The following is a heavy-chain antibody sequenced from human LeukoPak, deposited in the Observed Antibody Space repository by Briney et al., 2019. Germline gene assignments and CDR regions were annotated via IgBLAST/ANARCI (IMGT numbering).Heavy chain of an antibody. CDR3: ATGRSGYFDS. V-gene: IGHV3-15*01. J-gene: IGHJ4*02. CDR2: IKSKIDGGLK. CDR1: GLTLSDAW. Sequence: MAGGSLRLSCAASGLTLSDAWLTWVRQAPGKGLEWVARIKSKIDGGLKDYATPVKGTFTISRDDSENTVYLQMNSLKIEDTAVYYCATGRSGYFDSWGQGTLVTVSA.